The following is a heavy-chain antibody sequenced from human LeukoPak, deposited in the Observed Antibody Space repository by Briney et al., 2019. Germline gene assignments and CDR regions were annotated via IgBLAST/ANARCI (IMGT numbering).Heavy chain of an antibody. CDR2: ISAYNGHS. CDR1: GYTFTDFG. J-gene: IGHJ3*02. Sequence: ASVKVSCKASGYTFTDFGISWVRQAPGQGLEWMGWISAYNGHSSYAQNLQGRLSMTTDTSTSTAYMELRSLRSDDTAVYYCGRVNAYFYGSGVSRAFHMWGQGTMVTVSS. CDR3: GRVNAYFYGSGVSRAFHM. D-gene: IGHD3-10*01. V-gene: IGHV1-18*01.